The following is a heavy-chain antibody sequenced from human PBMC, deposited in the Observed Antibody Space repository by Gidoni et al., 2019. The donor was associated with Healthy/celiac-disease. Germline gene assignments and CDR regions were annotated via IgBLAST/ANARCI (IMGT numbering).Heavy chain of an antibody. Sequence: EVQLLESGGGLVQPGGSLRIYCAASGFTFSSYAMSWVRQAPGKGLEWVSAISGSGGSTYYAYSVKGRFTISRDNSKNTLYLQMNSLRAEDTAVYYCAKSLAAAGLSFFDYWGQGTLVTVSS. CDR1: GFTFSSYA. CDR3: AKSLAAAGLSFFDY. CDR2: ISGSGGST. V-gene: IGHV3-23*01. D-gene: IGHD6-13*01. J-gene: IGHJ4*02.